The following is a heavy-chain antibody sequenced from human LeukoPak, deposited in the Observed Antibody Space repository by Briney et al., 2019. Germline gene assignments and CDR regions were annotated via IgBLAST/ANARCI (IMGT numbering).Heavy chain of an antibody. J-gene: IGHJ4*02. D-gene: IGHD2-2*01. CDR2: ISYDGSNK. CDR3: ATAHIVVVPAATTDY. Sequence: GGSLRLSCAASGFTFSSYAMHWVRQAPGKGLEWVAVISYDGSNKYYADSVKGRFTISRDNSKNTLYLQMNSLRAEDTAVYYCATAHIVVVPAATTDYWGQGTLVTVSS. V-gene: IGHV3-30-3*01. CDR1: GFTFSSYA.